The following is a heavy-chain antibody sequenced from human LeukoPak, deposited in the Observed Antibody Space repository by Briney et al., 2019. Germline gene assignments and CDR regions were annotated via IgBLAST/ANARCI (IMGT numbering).Heavy chain of an antibody. J-gene: IGHJ4*02. CDR1: GFTFSSYA. CDR3: AKSLRGLWSDY. D-gene: IGHD3-10*01. V-gene: IGHV3-23*01. Sequence: GGSLRLSCAASGFTFSSYAMSWVRQAPGKGLEWVSAISASGGSKYADSVKGRFTISRDNSKNSLYLQMNSLTTEDTALYYCAKSLRGLWSDYWGQGTLVTVSS. CDR2: ISASGGS.